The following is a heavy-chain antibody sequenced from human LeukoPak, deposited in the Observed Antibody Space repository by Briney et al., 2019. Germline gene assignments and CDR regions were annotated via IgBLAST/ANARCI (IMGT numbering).Heavy chain of an antibody. CDR3: ARAAAGSYFAYFDY. D-gene: IGHD6-13*01. CDR1: GYTFTGYY. CDR2: INPNSGGT. Sequence: ASVKVSCKASGYTFTGYYMHWVRQAPGQGLEWMEWINPNSGGTNYAQKFQGWVTMTRDTSISTAYMELSRLRSDDTAVYYCARAAAGSYFAYFDYWGQGTLVTVSS. V-gene: IGHV1-2*04. J-gene: IGHJ4*02.